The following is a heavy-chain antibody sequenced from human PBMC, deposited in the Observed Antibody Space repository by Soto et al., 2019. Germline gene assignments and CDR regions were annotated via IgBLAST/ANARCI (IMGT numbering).Heavy chain of an antibody. J-gene: IGHJ5*02. V-gene: IGHV4-34*01. D-gene: IGHD3-10*01. CDR3: ARGGVITTNPRNWFDP. Sequence: TQALTYAVDYTSFSGDYCWWLRHPGRKGLEWIGEINHSGSTNYNPSLKSRVTISVDTSKNQFSLKLSSVTAADTAVYYCARGGVITTNPRNWFDPWGQGTLVTVSS. CDR2: INHSGST. CDR1: YTSFSGDY.